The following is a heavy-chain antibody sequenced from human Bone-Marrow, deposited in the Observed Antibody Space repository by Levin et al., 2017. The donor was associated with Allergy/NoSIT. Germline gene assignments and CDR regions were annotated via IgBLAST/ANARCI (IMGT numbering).Heavy chain of an antibody. CDR1: GFTFSNSW. J-gene: IGHJ5*02. V-gene: IGHV3-7*01. CDR2: IKEDGSEK. Sequence: GESLKISCAASGFTFSNSWMSWVRQAPGKGLEWVANIKEDGSEKYYVDSVKGRFTISRDNAKNSLYVQMNSLRAEDTAVYYCARDQFRRATIGARWFNPWGQGTLVTVSS. CDR3: ARDQFRRATIGARWFNP. D-gene: IGHD5-24*01.